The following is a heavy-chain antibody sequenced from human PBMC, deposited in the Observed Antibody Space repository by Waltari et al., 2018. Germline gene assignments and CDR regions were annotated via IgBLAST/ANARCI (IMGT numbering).Heavy chain of an antibody. V-gene: IGHV3-49*03. CDR2: SRSKAYGGTT. CDR3: TRDFTIFGVVPGGY. CDR1: GFTFGDYA. D-gene: IGHD3-3*01. Sequence: EVQLVESGGGLVQPGRSLRLSCTASGFTFGDYAMSWFRQAPGKGLEWVGFSRSKAYGGTTEYAASVKGRFTISRDDSKSIAYLQMNSLKTEDTAVYYCTRDFTIFGVVPGGYWGQGTLVTVSS. J-gene: IGHJ4*02.